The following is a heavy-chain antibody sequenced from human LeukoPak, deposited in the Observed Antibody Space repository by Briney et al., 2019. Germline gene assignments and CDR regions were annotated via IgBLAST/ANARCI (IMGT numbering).Heavy chain of an antibody. CDR3: ARYSGTQFGP. CDR1: GDSVSNNIAA. CDR2: TYYRSKWYN. J-gene: IGHJ5*02. Sequence: SQTLSLTCAISGDSVSNNIAAWNWIRQSPSRGLEWLGRTYYRSKWYNDYAASVKSRITINPDTSKNQFSLPVTSVTPEDTAVYYCARYSGTQFGPWSQGTLVTVSS. D-gene: IGHD1-26*01. V-gene: IGHV6-1*01.